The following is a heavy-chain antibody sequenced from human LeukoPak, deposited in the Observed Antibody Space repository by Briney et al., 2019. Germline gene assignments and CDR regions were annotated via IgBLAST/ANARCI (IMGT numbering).Heavy chain of an antibody. CDR3: ARDPRGIAAAGTEDY. D-gene: IGHD6-13*01. J-gene: IGHJ4*02. CDR1: GGSSSGYY. V-gene: IGHV4-34*01. Sequence: SETLSLTCADDGGSSSGYYWSWIRQPPGKGLEWIGEINHSGSTNYNPSLKSRVTISVDTSKNQFSLKLSSVTAADTAVYYCARDPRGIAAAGTEDYWGQGTLVTVSS. CDR2: INHSGST.